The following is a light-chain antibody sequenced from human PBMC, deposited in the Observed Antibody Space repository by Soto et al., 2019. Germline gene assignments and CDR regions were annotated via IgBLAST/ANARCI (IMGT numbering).Light chain of an antibody. CDR3: CSLTTSHTYV. V-gene: IGLV2-14*03. Sequence: QSALTQPASVSGSPGQSITISCTGTSSDIGHYDYVSWYQQHPGKAPKLMIYHVTYRPSGVSNRYSGSKSGNSAPLTISGLQADDEADYYCCSLTTSHTYVFGSGTRSPS. CDR1: SSDIGHYDY. CDR2: HVT. J-gene: IGLJ1*01.